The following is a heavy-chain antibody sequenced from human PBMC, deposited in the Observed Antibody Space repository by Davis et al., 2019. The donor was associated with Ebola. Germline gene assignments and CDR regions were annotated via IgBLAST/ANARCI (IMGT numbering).Heavy chain of an antibody. V-gene: IGHV1-18*01. D-gene: IGHD6-13*01. J-gene: IGHJ4*02. Sequence: ASVKVSCKASGYTFTSYGISWVRQAPGQGLEWMGWISAYNGNTNYAQKLQGRVAITADKSTSTAYMELSSLRSEDTAVYYCARDIGVAAAGTSGNYWGQGTLVTVSS. CDR3: ARDIGVAAAGTSGNY. CDR1: GYTFTSYG. CDR2: ISAYNGNT.